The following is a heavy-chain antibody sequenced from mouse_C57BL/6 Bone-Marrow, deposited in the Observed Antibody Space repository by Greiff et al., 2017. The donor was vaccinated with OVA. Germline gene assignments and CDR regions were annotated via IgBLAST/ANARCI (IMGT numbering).Heavy chain of an antibody. V-gene: IGHV5-6*01. CDR3: ARQGKGGYFDY. J-gene: IGHJ2*01. CDR2: ISSGGSYP. Sequence: EVHLVESGGDLVKPGGSLKLSCAASGFTFSSYGMSWVRQTPDKRLEWVATISSGGSYPYYPDSVQGRFTISRDNAKNTLYLQMSSLKSEDTAMYYGARQGKGGYFDYCGQGTTLTVSS. CDR1: GFTFSSYG.